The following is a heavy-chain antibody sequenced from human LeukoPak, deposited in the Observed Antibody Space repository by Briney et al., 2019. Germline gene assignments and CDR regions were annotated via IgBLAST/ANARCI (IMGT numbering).Heavy chain of an antibody. CDR1: RFTFSDFA. CDR2: IGGTGDDT. Sequence: GGSLRLSCAASRFTFSDFAMSWVRQAPGMGLEWVSTIGGTGDDTYYADSVKGRFTISRDNSKNTLYLQMNSLRVEDTAIYYCARDVITSTGTVGGIDYWGQGTLVTVSS. D-gene: IGHD1-1*01. CDR3: ARDVITSTGTVGGIDY. J-gene: IGHJ4*02. V-gene: IGHV3-23*01.